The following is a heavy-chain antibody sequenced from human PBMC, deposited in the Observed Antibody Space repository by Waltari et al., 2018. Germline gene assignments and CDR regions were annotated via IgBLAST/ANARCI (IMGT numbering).Heavy chain of an antibody. V-gene: IGHV3-53*01. CDR2: IYSDGRT. CDR3: ARNKGWYGDGYFDY. D-gene: IGHD6-19*01. Sequence: EVQLVESGGGLIQPGGSLRLPCEAPGFPVRRNYMSWVRQAPGKGLEWVSVIYSDGRTVYADSVKGRFTISRDNLKNTVDLQMSSLRADDTAVYYCARNKGWYGDGYFDYWGQGTLVSVSS. CDR1: GFPVRRNY. J-gene: IGHJ4*02.